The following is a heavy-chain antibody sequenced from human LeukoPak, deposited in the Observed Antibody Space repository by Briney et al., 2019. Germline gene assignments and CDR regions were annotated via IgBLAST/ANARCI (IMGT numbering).Heavy chain of an antibody. D-gene: IGHD6-19*01. CDR3: ARDRSSGWSDY. CDR2: IKQDGSEK. V-gene: IGHV3-7*01. CDR1: GFTFSSYW. Sequence: PGGSLRLSCASSGFTFSSYWMSWVRQAPGKGLEWVANIKQDGSEKYYVDSVKGRFTISRDNAKNSLYLQMNSLRAEDTAVYYCARDRSSGWSDYWGQGTLVTVSS. J-gene: IGHJ4*02.